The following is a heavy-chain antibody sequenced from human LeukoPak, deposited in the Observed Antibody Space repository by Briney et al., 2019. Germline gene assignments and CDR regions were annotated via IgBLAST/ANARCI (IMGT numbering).Heavy chain of an antibody. CDR1: GYTFTGYY. J-gene: IGHJ4*02. CDR2: INPNSGGT. Sequence: ASVKVSCKASGYTFTGYYMHWARQAPGQGLEWMRWINPNSGGTNYAQKFQGRVTMTRDTSISTAYMELSRLRSDDTAVYYCASGPNMYYYDSSGYYHDYWGQGALVTVSS. V-gene: IGHV1-2*02. CDR3: ASGPNMYYYDSSGYYHDY. D-gene: IGHD3-22*01.